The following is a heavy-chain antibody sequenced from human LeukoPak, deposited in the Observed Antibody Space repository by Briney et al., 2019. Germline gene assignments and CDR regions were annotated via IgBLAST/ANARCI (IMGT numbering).Heavy chain of an antibody. CDR1: GFTFSSYS. V-gene: IGHV3-21*01. J-gene: IGHJ3*02. CDR2: ISSSSSYI. CDR3: ARDRKWLGAFDI. D-gene: IGHD6-19*01. Sequence: GGSLRLSCAASGFTFSSYSMNWVRQAPGKGLEWVSSISSSSSYIYYADSVKGRFTISRDNAKSSLYLQMNSLRAEDTAVYYCARDRKWLGAFDIWGQGTMVTVSS.